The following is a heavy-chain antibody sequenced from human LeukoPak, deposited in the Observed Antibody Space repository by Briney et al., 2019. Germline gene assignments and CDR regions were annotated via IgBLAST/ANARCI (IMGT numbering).Heavy chain of an antibody. J-gene: IGHJ3*02. V-gene: IGHV4-31*03. CDR2: IYYSGST. CDR3: ARSQFYYDSSGRTEVAFDI. D-gene: IGHD3-22*01. CDR1: GDSISSGGYY. Sequence: TSETLSLTCTVSGDSISSGGYYWSWIRQHPGKGLEWIGYIYYSGSTYYNPSLKSRVTISVDTSKNQFSLKLSSVTAADTAVYYCARSQFYYDSSGRTEVAFDIWGQGTMVTVSS.